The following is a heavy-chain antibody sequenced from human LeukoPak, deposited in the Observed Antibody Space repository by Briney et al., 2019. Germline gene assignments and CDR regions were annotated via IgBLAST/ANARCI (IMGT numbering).Heavy chain of an antibody. CDR3: ARDRFGNGYFDY. J-gene: IGHJ4*02. CDR1: GYSISSGYY. V-gene: IGHV4-38-2*02. Sequence: SETLSLTCTVSGYSISSGYYWGWLRQPPGKGLEWIGSIYHSGSTYYNPSLKRRVTISVDTSKNQFSLKLSSVTAADTAVYYCARDRFGNGYFDYWGQGTLVTVSS. D-gene: IGHD1-14*01. CDR2: IYHSGST.